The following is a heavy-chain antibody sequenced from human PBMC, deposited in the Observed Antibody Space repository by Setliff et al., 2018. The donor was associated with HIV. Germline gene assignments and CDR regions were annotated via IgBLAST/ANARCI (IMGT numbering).Heavy chain of an antibody. CDR2: FDPEDDET. V-gene: IGHV1-24*01. J-gene: IGHJ3*02. Sequence: ASVKVSCKVSGYSLTELSIHWVRQAPGEGLEWMGGFDPEDDETVYAEKFQGRVTMTEDTSTDTAYMALSSLRSEDTAMYHCATSGFYDILTGPTPGVFDIWGQGTMVTVSS. CDR3: ATSGFYDILTGPTPGVFDI. CDR1: GYSLTELS. D-gene: IGHD3-9*01.